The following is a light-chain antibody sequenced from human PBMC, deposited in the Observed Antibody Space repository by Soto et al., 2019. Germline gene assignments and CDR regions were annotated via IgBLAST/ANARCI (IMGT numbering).Light chain of an antibody. CDR1: RDIGSD. CDR2: AAS. J-gene: IGKJ1*01. CDR3: LQDHDDSST. Sequence: ATLMTQSPSSLSASVGDRVTMSCRASRDIGSDLRWYQQKPGKAPTLLIYAASNLQSGLTSSFRGSRSGTEFTLTVSSLQPEDFATYYCLQDHDDSSTFGQGTNVDTK. V-gene: IGKV1-6*01.